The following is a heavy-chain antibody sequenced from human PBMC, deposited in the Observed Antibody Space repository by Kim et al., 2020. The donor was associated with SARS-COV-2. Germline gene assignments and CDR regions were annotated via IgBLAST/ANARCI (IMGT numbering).Heavy chain of an antibody. CDR1: GGSISSSSYY. CDR3: ARRGRGIAAAGDFDD. J-gene: IGHJ4*02. V-gene: IGHV4-39*01. Sequence: SETLSLTCTVSGGSISSSSYYWGWIRQPPGKGLEWIGSIYYSGSTYYNPSLKSRVTISVDTSKNQFSLKLSSVTAADMAVYYCARRGRGIAAAGDFDDWGQGTLVTVSS. D-gene: IGHD6-13*01. CDR2: IYYSGST.